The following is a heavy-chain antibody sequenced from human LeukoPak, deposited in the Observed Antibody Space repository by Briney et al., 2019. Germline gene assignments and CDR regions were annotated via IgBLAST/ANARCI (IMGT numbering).Heavy chain of an antibody. D-gene: IGHD4-17*01. V-gene: IGHV4-59*08. CDR2: IYYSGST. Sequence: SETLSLTCTVSGGSISSYYWSWIRQPPGKGLEWIGFIYYSGSTNYNPSLKSRVTISVDTSKNQVSLKLSSVTAADTAVYYCARHRGLYDYGDAFDIWGQGTMVTDSS. CDR3: ARHRGLYDYGDAFDI. CDR1: GGSISSYY. J-gene: IGHJ3*02.